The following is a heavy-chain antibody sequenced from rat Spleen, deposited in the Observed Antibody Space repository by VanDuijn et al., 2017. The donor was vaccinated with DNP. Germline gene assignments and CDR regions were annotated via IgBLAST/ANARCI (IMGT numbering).Heavy chain of an antibody. CDR2: VIYDGSRT. J-gene: IGHJ4*01. D-gene: IGHD1-11*01. CDR1: GFTFSDYN. CDR3: TTFEGRDA. V-gene: IGHV5S10*01. Sequence: EVRLVESGGDLVQPGRSLKLSCAASGFTFSDYNMAWVRQAPKKGLEWVATVIYDGSRTYYRNSVKGRFTISRDNAKSTLYLQMDSLRSEDTATYYCTTFEGRDAWGQGTSVTVSS.